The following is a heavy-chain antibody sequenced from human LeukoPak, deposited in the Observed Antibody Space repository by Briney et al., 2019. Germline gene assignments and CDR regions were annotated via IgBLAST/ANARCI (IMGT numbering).Heavy chain of an antibody. D-gene: IGHD6-19*01. Sequence: SETLSLTCTVSGGSINNYYWHWIRQPPGKGLDWIAYFYYNGSTNYNPSLKSRVAISVDTSKNQFSLKLSSVTAADTAVYYCARSHSSGTPFDYWGQGTLVTVSS. CDR3: ARSHSSGTPFDY. J-gene: IGHJ4*02. CDR1: GGSINNYY. CDR2: FYYNGST. V-gene: IGHV4-59*08.